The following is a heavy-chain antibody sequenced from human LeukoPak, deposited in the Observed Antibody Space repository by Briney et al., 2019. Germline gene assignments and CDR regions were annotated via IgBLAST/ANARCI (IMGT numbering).Heavy chain of an antibody. CDR3: ATSRGYFFRWFQH. D-gene: IGHD3-22*01. CDR1: GFTFSNYE. Sequence: GGSLRLSCSASGFTFSNYEMNWVRQAPGKGLEWVSDIASSGSTIYYADSVKGRFTISRHNAKSSLYLQMNSLRADDTAVYYCATSRGYFFRWFQHWGQGTLVTVSS. CDR2: IASSGSTI. J-gene: IGHJ1*01. V-gene: IGHV3-48*03.